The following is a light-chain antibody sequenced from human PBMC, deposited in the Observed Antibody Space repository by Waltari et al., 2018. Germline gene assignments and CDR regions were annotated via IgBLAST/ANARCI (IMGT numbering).Light chain of an antibody. V-gene: IGLV2-11*01. CDR1: SRDVGGYTY. CDR3: CSYAGSYTLI. Sequence: QSALTQPRSVSGSPGQSVTISCTGTSRDVGGYTYVSWYQQHPGKVPKLIIFDVSTRPSGVPNRFSGSKSGNTASLTISGLLAEDEADYYCCSYAGSYTLIFGGGTKMTVL. CDR2: DVS. J-gene: IGLJ2*01.